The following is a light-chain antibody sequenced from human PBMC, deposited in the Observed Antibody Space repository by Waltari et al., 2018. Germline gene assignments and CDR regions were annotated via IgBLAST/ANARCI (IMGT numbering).Light chain of an antibody. CDR2: DVN. CDR3: CSYAGYYTV. V-gene: IGLV2-11*01. CDR1: SSDVGGYNF. J-gene: IGLJ3*02. Sequence: QSALTQPRPVSGSPGQAVTISCTGTSSDVGGYNFVSWYQQYPGKAPTLVIYDVNKRPSGVPDRFSGSKSGNMASLIISGLQTEDEADYYCCSYAGYYTVFGGGTKVAVL.